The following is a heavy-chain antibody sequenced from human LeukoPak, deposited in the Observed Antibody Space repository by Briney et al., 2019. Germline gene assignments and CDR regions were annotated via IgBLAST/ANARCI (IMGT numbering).Heavy chain of an antibody. CDR3: ARDQGIFDY. V-gene: IGHV3-48*02. Sequence: GGSLRLSCAASGFTFSSYSMNWVRQAPGKGLEWVSYISSSSKTIYYADPVKGRFTISRDNAKNPLYLQMNSLRDEDSAVYYCARDQGIFDYWGQGTLVTVSS. J-gene: IGHJ4*02. CDR1: GFTFSSYS. CDR2: ISSSSKTI.